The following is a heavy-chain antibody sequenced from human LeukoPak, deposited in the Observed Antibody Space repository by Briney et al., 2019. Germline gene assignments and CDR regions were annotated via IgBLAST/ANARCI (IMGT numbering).Heavy chain of an antibody. V-gene: IGHV3-9*01. D-gene: IGHD1-7*01. J-gene: IGHJ4*02. Sequence: GGSLRLSCAASGFTFDDYAMHWVQQAPGKGLEWVSGISWNSGSIGYADSVKGRFTISRDNAKNSLYLQMNSLRAEDKALYYCAKGSNGTTVDYWGQGTLVTVSS. CDR3: AKGSNGTTVDY. CDR1: GFTFDDYA. CDR2: ISWNSGSI.